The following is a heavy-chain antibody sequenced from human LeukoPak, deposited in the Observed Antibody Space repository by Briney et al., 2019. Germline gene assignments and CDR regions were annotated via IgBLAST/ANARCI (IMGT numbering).Heavy chain of an antibody. J-gene: IGHJ5*02. V-gene: IGHV1-46*01. D-gene: IGHD2-2*01. CDR1: GNTFSSDY. CDR3: ARSPMMFCSPTRCFGSWFDP. Sequence: ASVKVSCKASGNTFSSDYMHWLRQAPGQGLEWMGMINPSGGTSDGTRYAQRFQGRLTVTSDTSTSTVYMELSSLTSEDTAVYYCARSPMMFCSPTRCFGSWFDPWGQGTLVTVS. CDR2: INPSGGTSDGT.